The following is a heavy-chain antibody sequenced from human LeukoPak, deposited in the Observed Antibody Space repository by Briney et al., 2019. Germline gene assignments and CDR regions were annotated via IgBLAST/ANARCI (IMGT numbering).Heavy chain of an antibody. Sequence: TGGSLRLSCAASGFTLSSYSMNWVRQAPGKGLEWVSYISSSSSTIYYADSVKGRFTISRDNAKNSLYLQMNSLRAEDTAVYYCAELGITMIGGVWGKGTTVTISS. D-gene: IGHD3-10*02. V-gene: IGHV3-48*01. CDR2: ISSSSSTI. J-gene: IGHJ6*04. CDR3: AELGITMIGGV. CDR1: GFTLSSYS.